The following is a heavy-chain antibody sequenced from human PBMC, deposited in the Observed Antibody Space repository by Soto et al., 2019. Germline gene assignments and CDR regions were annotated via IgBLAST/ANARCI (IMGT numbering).Heavy chain of an antibody. D-gene: IGHD2-15*01. Sequence: SFKSSLCTFLSYPINWLGQAPGQEREWMGVIISIFCTENYAQKFQGRVAMPKDTYTSTVYMSLKSLRSQGTAVYYFAKDIGVVAATVGDWFDPWGQGTLVTVSS. CDR2: IISIFCTE. CDR1: LCTFLSYP. J-gene: IGHJ5*02. V-gene: IGHV1-69*05. CDR3: AKDIGVVAATVGDWFDP.